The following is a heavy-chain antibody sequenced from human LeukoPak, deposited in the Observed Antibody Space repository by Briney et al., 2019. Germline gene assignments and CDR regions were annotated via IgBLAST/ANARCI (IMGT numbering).Heavy chain of an antibody. Sequence: GGSLRLSCPASEFTATSNYLSGVRQAPGKGREWVSVIYSDGNTYYANSVKGRFTISRDNSKNTLYLQMNSLRAEDTAVYYCARDRPPGHDAFDIWGQGTMVTVSS. CDR2: IYSDGNT. V-gene: IGHV3-66*01. CDR1: EFTATSNY. J-gene: IGHJ3*02. CDR3: ARDRPPGHDAFDI.